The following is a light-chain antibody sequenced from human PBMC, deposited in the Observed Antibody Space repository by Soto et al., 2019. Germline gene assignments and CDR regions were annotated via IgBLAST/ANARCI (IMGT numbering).Light chain of an antibody. Sequence: QSALTQPASVSGSPGQSITISCTGSSSDVGHYDYVSWFQQHPGRAPTLLIYDVTYRPSGVSNRFSGAKSGSTASLTISGLRTEDGANYYCSSYTGTSTQVFGTGTKLTVL. CDR1: SSDVGHYDY. CDR2: DVT. V-gene: IGLV2-14*03. J-gene: IGLJ1*01. CDR3: SSYTGTSTQV.